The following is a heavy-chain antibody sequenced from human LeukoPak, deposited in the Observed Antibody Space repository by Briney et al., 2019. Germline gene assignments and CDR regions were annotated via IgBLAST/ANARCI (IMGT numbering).Heavy chain of an antibody. CDR1: GGTFSSYA. J-gene: IGHJ4*02. V-gene: IGHV1-46*01. CDR3: ARSSPPRYCSSTSCRYFDY. CDR2: INPSGGST. Sequence: ASVKVSCKASGGTFSSYAISWVRQAPGQGLEWMGIINPSGGSTSYAQKFQGRVTMTRDTSTSTVYMELSSLRSEDTAVYYCARSSPPRYCSSTSCRYFDYWGQGTLVTVSS. D-gene: IGHD2-2*01.